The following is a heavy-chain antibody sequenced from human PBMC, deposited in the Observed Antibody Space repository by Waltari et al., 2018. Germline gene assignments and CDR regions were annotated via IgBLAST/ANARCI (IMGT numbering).Heavy chain of an antibody. CDR2: ISSSGSTI. CDR3: ARGESSGYDY. J-gene: IGHJ4*02. Sequence: EVQLVESGGGLVQPGGSLRLSCTASGFTFSSYEMNWVRQAPGKGLEWVSYISSSGSTIYYADSVKGRFTISRDNAKNSLYLQMNSLRAEDTAVYYCARGESSGYDYWGQGTLVTVSS. V-gene: IGHV3-48*03. CDR1: GFTFSSYE. D-gene: IGHD6-19*01.